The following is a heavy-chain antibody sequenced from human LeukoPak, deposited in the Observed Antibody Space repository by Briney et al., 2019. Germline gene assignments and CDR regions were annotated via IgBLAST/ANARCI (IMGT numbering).Heavy chain of an antibody. CDR2: ISSSASTI. V-gene: IGHV3-48*03. CDR3: AELDITMIGGV. Sequence: PGGSLRLSCTASGFTFSSYEMNWVRQAPGKGLEWVSYISSSASTIYYADSVKGRFTISRDNAKNSLYLQMNSPRAEDTAVYYCAELDITMIGGVWGKGTTVTISS. CDR1: GFTFSSYE. J-gene: IGHJ6*04. D-gene: IGHD3-10*02.